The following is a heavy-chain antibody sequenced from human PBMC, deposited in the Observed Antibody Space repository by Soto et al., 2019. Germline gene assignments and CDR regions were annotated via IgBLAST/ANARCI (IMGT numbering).Heavy chain of an antibody. CDR2: TYYRSKWYN. CDR3: ARVVPAGVAGDYYYYGMDV. Sequence: PSQTLSLTCAISGDSVSSNSAAWNWIRQSPSRGLEWLGRTYYRSKWYNDYAVSVKSRITINPDTSKNQFSLQLNSLTPEDTAVYYCARVVPAGVAGDYYYYGMDVWGQGTTVTVSS. J-gene: IGHJ6*02. D-gene: IGHD6-19*01. V-gene: IGHV6-1*01. CDR1: GDSVSSNSAA.